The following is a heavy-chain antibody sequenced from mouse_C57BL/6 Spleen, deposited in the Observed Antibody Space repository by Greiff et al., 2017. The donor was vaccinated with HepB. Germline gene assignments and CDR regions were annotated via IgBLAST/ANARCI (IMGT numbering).Heavy chain of an antibody. CDR2: IDPETGGT. J-gene: IGHJ3*01. V-gene: IGHV1-15*01. CDR1: GYTFTDYE. D-gene: IGHD2-2*01. Sequence: QVQLQQSGAELVRPGASVTLSCKASGYTFTDYEMHWVKQTPVHGLEWIGAIDPETGGTAYNQKFKGTAILTADKSSSTAYMELRSLTSEDAAVYYCTRSHYGYPPLAYWGQGTLVTVSA. CDR3: TRSHYGYPPLAY.